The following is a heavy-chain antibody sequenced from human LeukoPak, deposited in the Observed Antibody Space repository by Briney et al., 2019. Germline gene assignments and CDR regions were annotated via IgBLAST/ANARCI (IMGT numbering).Heavy chain of an antibody. D-gene: IGHD5-24*01. CDR2: IIPIFGTA. CDR3: ARDRGDGYNFITDY. CDR1: GGTFSSYA. Sequence: ASVKVSCKASGGTFSSYAISWVRQAPGQGLEWMGGIIPIFGTANYAQKFQGRVTITADESTSTAYMELSGLRSEDTAVYYCARDRGDGYNFITDYWGQGTLVTVSS. V-gene: IGHV1-69*13. J-gene: IGHJ4*02.